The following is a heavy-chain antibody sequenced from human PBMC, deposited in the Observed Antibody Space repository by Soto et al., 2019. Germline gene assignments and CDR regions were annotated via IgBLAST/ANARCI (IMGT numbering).Heavy chain of an antibody. CDR1: GVDFRGSY. J-gene: IGHJ5*02. CDR3: AGFKEGKIVGLRWLDP. D-gene: IGHD3-16*02. Sequence: KAGGSLRLSCVGSGVDFRGSYMNWIRQAPGKGLEWISYISDTGRTIHYADSVKGRFVISRDNSRDSLYLQMNDLRADDTAIYYCAGFKEGKIVGLRWLDPWGQGTRVTVSS. CDR2: ISDTGRTI. V-gene: IGHV3-11*01.